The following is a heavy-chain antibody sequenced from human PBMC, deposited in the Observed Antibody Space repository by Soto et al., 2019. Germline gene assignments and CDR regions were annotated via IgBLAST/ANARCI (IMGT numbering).Heavy chain of an antibody. J-gene: IGHJ4*02. CDR3: ANDVSGWYFRYFDY. D-gene: IGHD6-19*01. CDR2: ISGSGGST. Sequence: EVQLLESGGGLVQPGGSLRLSCAASGFTFSSYAMSWVRQAPGKGLEWASAISGSGGSTYYADFVKGRFTISRDNSKNTLYLQMNRLRAEDTAVYYCANDVSGWYFRYFDYWGQGTLVTVSS. CDR1: GFTFSSYA. V-gene: IGHV3-23*01.